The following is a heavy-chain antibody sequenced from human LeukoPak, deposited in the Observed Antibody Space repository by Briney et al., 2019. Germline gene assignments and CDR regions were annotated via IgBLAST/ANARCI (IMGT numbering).Heavy chain of an antibody. CDR2: IFYTGST. J-gene: IGHJ4*02. V-gene: IGHV4-59*08. Sequence: SETLSLTCTVSGASISSHYWSWIRQPPGKGLEWIGYIFYTGSTNYNPSLNSRVTISVDTSRNQFSLRLSSVTAADTALYYCARHLVRYSYVDYWGQGTLVTVSS. D-gene: IGHD5-18*01. CDR3: ARHLVRYSYVDY. CDR1: GASISSHY.